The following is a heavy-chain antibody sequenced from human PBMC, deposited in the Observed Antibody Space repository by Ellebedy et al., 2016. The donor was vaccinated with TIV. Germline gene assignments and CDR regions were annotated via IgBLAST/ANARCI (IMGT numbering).Heavy chain of an antibody. V-gene: IGHV3-30-3*01. CDR1: GFTFSSYA. J-gene: IGHJ4*02. CDR3: ASGEWLQSGRYFDY. CDR2: ISYDGSNK. Sequence: GESLKISXAASGFTFSSYAMHWVRQAPGKGLEWVAVISYDGSNKYYADSVKGRFTISRDNSKNTLYLQMNNLRAEDTAVYYCASGEWLQSGRYFDYWGQGTLVTVSS. D-gene: IGHD5-24*01.